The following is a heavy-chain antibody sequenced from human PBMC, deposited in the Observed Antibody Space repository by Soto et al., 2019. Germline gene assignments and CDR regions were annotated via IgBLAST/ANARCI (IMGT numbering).Heavy chain of an antibody. CDR1: GGSISSSSYY. Sequence: PSETLSLTCTVSGGSISSSSYYWGWIRQPPGKGLEWIGSIYYSGSTYYNPSLKSRVTISVDTSKNQFSLKLSSVTAADTAVYYCERQGAYSGGDCLYFFDYWGQGTLVTVSS. CDR2: IYYSGST. CDR3: ERQGAYSGGDCLYFFDY. V-gene: IGHV4-39*01. D-gene: IGHD2-21*02. J-gene: IGHJ4*02.